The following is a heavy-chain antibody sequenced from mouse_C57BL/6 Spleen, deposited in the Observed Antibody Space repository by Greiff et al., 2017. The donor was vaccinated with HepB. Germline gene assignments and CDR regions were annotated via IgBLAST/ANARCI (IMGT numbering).Heavy chain of an antibody. CDR3: ARSYDYEGFAY. CDR2: INPGSGGT. CDR1: GYAFTNYL. V-gene: IGHV1-54*01. Sequence: VKLQQSGAELVRPGTSVKVSCKASGYAFTNYLIEWVKQRPGQGLEWIGVINPGSGGTNYNEKFKGKATLTADKSSSTAYMQLSSLTSEDSAVYFCARSYDYEGFAYWGQGTLVTVSA. J-gene: IGHJ3*01. D-gene: IGHD2-4*01.